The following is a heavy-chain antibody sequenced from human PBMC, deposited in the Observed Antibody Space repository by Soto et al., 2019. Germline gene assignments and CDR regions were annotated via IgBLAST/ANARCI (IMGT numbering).Heavy chain of an antibody. CDR1: GYTFTSYY. Sequence: QVQLVQSGAEVKKPGASVKVSCKASGYTFTSYYMHWVRQAPGQGLEWMGIINPSGGSTSYAQKXXGXLTMTRDTSTSTVYMELSSLRSEDTAVYYCASRAGSGRYLDYWGQGTLVTVSS. V-gene: IGHV1-46*03. D-gene: IGHD3-10*01. CDR2: INPSGGST. CDR3: ASRAGSGRYLDY. J-gene: IGHJ4*02.